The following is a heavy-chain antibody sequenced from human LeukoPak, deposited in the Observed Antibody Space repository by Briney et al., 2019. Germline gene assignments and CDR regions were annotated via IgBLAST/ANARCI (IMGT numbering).Heavy chain of an antibody. Sequence: SETLSLTCAVYGGSFSGYYWSWIRQPPGKGLEWIGEINHSGSTNYNPSLKSRVTISVDTSKNQFSLKLSSVTAADTAVYYCARKPKDFWSGYYIDYWGQGTLVTVSS. CDR2: INHSGST. CDR3: ARKPKDFWSGYYIDY. J-gene: IGHJ4*02. CDR1: GGSFSGYY. V-gene: IGHV4-34*01. D-gene: IGHD3-3*01.